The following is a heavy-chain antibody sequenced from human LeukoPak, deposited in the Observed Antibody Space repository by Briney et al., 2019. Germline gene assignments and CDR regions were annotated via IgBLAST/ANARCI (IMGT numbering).Heavy chain of an antibody. J-gene: IGHJ4*02. CDR3: ATLPRDGSYTDY. Sequence: GVSVKVSCKVSGYTLTELSMHWVRQAPGKGLEWMGGFDPEDGETIYAQKFQGRVTMTEDTSTDTAYMELSSLRSEDTAVYYCATLPRDGSYTDYWGQGTLVTVSS. V-gene: IGHV1-24*01. CDR1: GYTLTELS. CDR2: FDPEDGET. D-gene: IGHD1-26*01.